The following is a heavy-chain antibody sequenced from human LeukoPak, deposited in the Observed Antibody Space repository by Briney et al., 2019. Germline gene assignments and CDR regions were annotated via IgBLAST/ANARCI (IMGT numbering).Heavy chain of an antibody. V-gene: IGHV3-21*01. CDR1: GFPFSIYS. D-gene: IGHD5-12*01. CDR3: ARGPSGYHNA. J-gene: IGHJ4*02. Sequence: GGSLRLLCAASGFPFSIYSMHWARHATGEGRECVSSISSSSYIYYADSVKGRFTISRDNAKNSLYLQMNSLRAEDTAVYYCARGPSGYHNAGGQGTLVTVSS. CDR2: ISSSSYI.